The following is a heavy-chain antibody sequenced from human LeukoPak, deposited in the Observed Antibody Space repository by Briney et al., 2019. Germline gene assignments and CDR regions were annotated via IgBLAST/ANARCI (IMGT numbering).Heavy chain of an antibody. V-gene: IGHV3-7*01. CDR1: GFTFDDYG. CDR3: ARGGSGYSYGKIDS. J-gene: IGHJ4*02. CDR2: IKQDGSET. D-gene: IGHD5-18*01. Sequence: GGSLRLSCAASGFTFDDYGMSWVRQAPGKGLEWVANIKQDGSETYYVDSVKGRFTISRDNAKNSLYLQMNSLRDEDTAVYYCARGGSGYSYGKIDSWGQGILVTVSS.